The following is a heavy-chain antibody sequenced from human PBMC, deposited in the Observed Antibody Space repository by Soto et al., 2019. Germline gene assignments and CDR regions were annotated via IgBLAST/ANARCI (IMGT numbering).Heavy chain of an antibody. CDR1: GGSISSGDYY. CDR3: ARGLGIFGVVEEDV. V-gene: IGHV4-30-4*01. CDR2: IYYSGST. J-gene: IGHJ6*02. D-gene: IGHD3-3*01. Sequence: PSETLSLTCTVSGGSISSGDYYWSWIRQPPGKGLEWIGYIYYSGSTYYNPSLKSRVTISVDTSKNQFSLKLSSVTAADTAVYYCARGLGIFGVVEEDVWGQGTTVTVSS.